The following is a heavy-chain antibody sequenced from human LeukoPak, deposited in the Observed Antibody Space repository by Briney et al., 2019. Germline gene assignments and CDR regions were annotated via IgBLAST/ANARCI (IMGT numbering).Heavy chain of an antibody. CDR2: ITSSSSYM. J-gene: IGHJ4*02. CDR1: GFTFSSYN. CDR3: ARVPYNWTPRGEFDF. V-gene: IGHV3-21*01. Sequence: GGSKRLSCAASGFTFSSYNMNWIRQAPGKGLEWVSSITSSSSYMYYADSVKGRFTISRDNAKNSLYLQMSSLRVEDTAVYYCARVPYNWTPRGEFDFWGQGTLVTVSS. D-gene: IGHD1-20*01.